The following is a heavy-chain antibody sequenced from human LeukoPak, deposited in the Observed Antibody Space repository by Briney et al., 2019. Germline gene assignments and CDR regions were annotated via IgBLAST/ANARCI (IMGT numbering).Heavy chain of an antibody. CDR2: ISYDGSNK. CDR1: GFTFSSYG. CDR3: ARDAGYVRFDF. Sequence: GGSLRLSCAASGFTFSSYGMHWVRQAPGKGLEWVAVISYDGSNKYYADSVKGRFTISRDNSRNTLYRQMGSLRAEDMAVYYCARDAGYVRFDFWGQGTLATVSS. J-gene: IGHJ4*02. V-gene: IGHV3-30*03. D-gene: IGHD5-18*01.